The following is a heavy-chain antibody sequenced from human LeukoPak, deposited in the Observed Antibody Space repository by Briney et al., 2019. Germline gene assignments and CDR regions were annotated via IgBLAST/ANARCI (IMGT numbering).Heavy chain of an antibody. CDR1: GDSISSYY. V-gene: IGHV4-59*08. D-gene: IGHD3-16*01. CDR2: IYYSGST. J-gene: IGHJ4*02. Sequence: SETLSLTCTVSGDSISSYYWSWIRQPPGKGLEWIGYIYYSGSTNYNPSLKSRVTISVDTFKNQFSLRLRSVTAADTAVYYCARLNGGSWGQGTLVTVSS. CDR3: ARLNGGS.